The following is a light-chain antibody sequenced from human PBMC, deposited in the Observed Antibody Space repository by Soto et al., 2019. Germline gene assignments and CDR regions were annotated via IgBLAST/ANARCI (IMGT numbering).Light chain of an antibody. Sequence: EIVLTQSPGTLSLSPGERATLSCRASQSVSSNYLAWYQLQPGQALRLVIYGASSRATGIPDRFSASGAGTDFTLTISILEPEDFAVYYCQQYGNLRAFGQGNKVEIK. CDR1: QSVSSNY. CDR3: QQYGNLRA. CDR2: GAS. J-gene: IGKJ1*01. V-gene: IGKV3-20*01.